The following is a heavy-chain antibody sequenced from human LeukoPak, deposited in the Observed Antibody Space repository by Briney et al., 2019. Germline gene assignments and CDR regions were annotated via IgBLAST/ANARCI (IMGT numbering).Heavy chain of an antibody. V-gene: IGHV4-39*01. CDR1: GGSISSYY. CDR3: ARRIAVAGTKGIFDY. CDR2: IYYSGST. Sequence: SETLSLTCTVSGGSISSYYWGWIRQPPGKGLEWIGSIYYSGSTYYNPSLKSRVTISVDTSKNQFSLKLSSVTAADTAVYYCARRIAVAGTKGIFDYWGQGTLVTVSS. J-gene: IGHJ4*02. D-gene: IGHD6-19*01.